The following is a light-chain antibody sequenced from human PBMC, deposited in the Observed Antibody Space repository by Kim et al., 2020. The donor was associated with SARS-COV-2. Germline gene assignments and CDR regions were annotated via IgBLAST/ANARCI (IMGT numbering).Light chain of an antibody. CDR3: QAWDSSTLV. J-gene: IGLJ3*02. V-gene: IGLV3-1*01. Sequence: SYELTQPPSVSVSPGQTASITCSGDKLGDKYICWYQQKPGQSPVLVIYQNSKRPSGIPERLSGSNSGNTATLTISGTQAMDEADYYCQAWDSSTLVFGGGTQLTVL. CDR1: KLGDKY. CDR2: QNS.